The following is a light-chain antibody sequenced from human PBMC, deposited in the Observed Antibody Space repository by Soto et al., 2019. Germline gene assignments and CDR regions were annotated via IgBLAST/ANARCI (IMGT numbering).Light chain of an antibody. Sequence: IRVTKSPSALSASDGDRVTITCRASHNINIWLAWYQQRPGKAPHLLIYKASTLGTGVPSRVSGSGSGTEFTLTISGLQPDDFATYYCQQYNTCWTFGQGTKVDI. CDR2: KAS. CDR3: QQYNTCWT. CDR1: HNINIW. J-gene: IGKJ1*01. V-gene: IGKV1-5*03.